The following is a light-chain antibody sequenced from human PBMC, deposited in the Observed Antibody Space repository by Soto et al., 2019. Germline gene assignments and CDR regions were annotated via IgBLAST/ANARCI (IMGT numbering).Light chain of an antibody. CDR1: QSVSSSY. CDR3: QQYGSSPRVT. Sequence: ELVLTQSPGTLSLSPGERASLSCRASQSVSSSYLAWYQQKPGQAPRLVISGASSRATGIPDRFSGSGSGTDFTLTISRLEPEDFAVYYCQQYGSSPRVTFGQGTRLEFK. J-gene: IGKJ5*01. CDR2: GAS. V-gene: IGKV3-20*01.